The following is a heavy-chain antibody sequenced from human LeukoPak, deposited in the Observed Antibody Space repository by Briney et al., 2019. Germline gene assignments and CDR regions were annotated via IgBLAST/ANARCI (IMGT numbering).Heavy chain of an antibody. D-gene: IGHD6-13*01. CDR1: GGSISSSKW. CDR2: VSLRGTT. Sequence: PSETLSLTCAVSGGSISSSKWWTWVRQPPGKGLEWIGEVSLRGTTNYNPSLKSRVSISADTSKNQLSLKLSSVTAADTAVYYCARHIAAGTNDAFDIWGQGTMVTVSS. V-gene: IGHV4-4*02. J-gene: IGHJ3*02. CDR3: ARHIAAGTNDAFDI.